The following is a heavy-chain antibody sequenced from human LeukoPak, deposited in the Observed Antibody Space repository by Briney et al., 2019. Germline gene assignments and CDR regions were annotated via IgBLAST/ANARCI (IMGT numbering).Heavy chain of an antibody. CDR2: ISDRGDST. CDR3: AKGRWGLTINNFDL. Sequence: GGSLRLSCAASGFTFSSYSMNWVRQAPGKCLEWVSVISDRGDSTYYADSVKGRFTISRDSSKNTLYLQMNSLGGEDTALYYCAKGRWGLTINNFDLWGQGTMVTVSS. CDR1: GFTFSSYS. V-gene: IGHV3-23*01. D-gene: IGHD2-21*02. J-gene: IGHJ3*01.